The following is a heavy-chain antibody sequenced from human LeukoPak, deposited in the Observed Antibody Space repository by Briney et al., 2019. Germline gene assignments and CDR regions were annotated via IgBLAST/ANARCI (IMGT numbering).Heavy chain of an antibody. CDR1: GYSFTNYW. CDR3: ARRRDLYSGSYYPFDY. Sequence: GESLQISCKGSGYSFTNYWIGWVRPMPGKGLEWMGIIFPGDSDTTYSPSFQGQVTISADKSISTAYLQWSSLKASDTAMYYCARRRDLYSGSYYPFDYWGQGTLVTVSS. D-gene: IGHD1-26*01. CDR2: IFPGDSDT. J-gene: IGHJ4*02. V-gene: IGHV5-51*01.